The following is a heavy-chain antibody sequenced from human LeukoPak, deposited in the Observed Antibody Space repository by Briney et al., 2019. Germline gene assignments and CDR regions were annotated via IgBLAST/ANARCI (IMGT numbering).Heavy chain of an antibody. CDR1: GYSISNDYY. CDR3: ARLSGAPVRHPIYHFDY. D-gene: IGHD2-2*02. J-gene: IGHJ4*02. V-gene: IGHV4-38-2*01. CDR2: IYHSGST. Sequence: SETLSLTCAVSGYSISNDYYWGWVRQPPGQGLEWIGNIYHSGSTYKNPSLKSRLTMSLDTSKNHFSLKLISVTAADTAMYYCARLSGAPVRHPIYHFDYWGQGTLVTVSS.